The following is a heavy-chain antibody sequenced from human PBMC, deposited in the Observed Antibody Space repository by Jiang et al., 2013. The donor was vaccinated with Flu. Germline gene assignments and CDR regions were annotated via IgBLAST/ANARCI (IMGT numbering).Heavy chain of an antibody. J-gene: IGHJ5*02. CDR2: MSPKSGNT. V-gene: IGHV1-8*01. D-gene: IGHD2/OR15-2a*01. Sequence: GAEVKKPGASVKVSCEASGYTFTQYDINWVRQAPGQGLEWMGWMSPKSGNTMFAQKFQGRVAMTREASINTAYLEVTSLRSKDTAMYYCAKEYCDETRCYMFAPWGQGTLVTVSS. CDR3: AKEYCDETRCYMFAP. CDR1: GYTFTQYD.